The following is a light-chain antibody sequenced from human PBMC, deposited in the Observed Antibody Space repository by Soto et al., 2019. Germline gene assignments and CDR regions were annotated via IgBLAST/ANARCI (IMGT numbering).Light chain of an antibody. Sequence: DIQVTPSTSTLSGSVGDRVTITCRASQGISSWLAWYQQKPGKAPKLLIYKASTLKSGVPSRFSGSGSGTEFTLTISSLQPDDFATYYCQHYNSYSEAFGQGTKV. CDR1: QGISSW. J-gene: IGKJ1*01. CDR2: KAS. V-gene: IGKV1-5*03. CDR3: QHYNSYSEA.